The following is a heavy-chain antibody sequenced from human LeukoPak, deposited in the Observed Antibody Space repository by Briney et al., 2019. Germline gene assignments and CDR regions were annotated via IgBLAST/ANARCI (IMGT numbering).Heavy chain of an antibody. V-gene: IGHV1-8*01. D-gene: IGHD2-2*01. J-gene: IGHJ4*02. CDR2: IKPDGGNT. CDR1: GYTFSSYD. CDR3: ARAQRYCGSTSCYAPVAF. Sequence: GASVKLSCTASGYTFSSYDINWVRQAPGQGLEWVGRIKPDGGNTDYAQYVKGRVTMTRNTSITPAYMELSSLRSEDTAVYYCARAQRYCGSTSCYAPVAFWGQGTLVSVSS.